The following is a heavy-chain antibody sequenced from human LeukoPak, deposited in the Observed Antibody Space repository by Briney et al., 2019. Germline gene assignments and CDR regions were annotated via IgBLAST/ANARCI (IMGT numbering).Heavy chain of an antibody. Sequence: GESLRLSCAASGFTFSSYAMHWVRQAPGKGLEWVAVISYDGSNKYYADSVKGRFTISRDNSKNTLYLQMNSLRAEDTAVYYCARDRTAMVLSAFDYWGQGTLVTVSS. J-gene: IGHJ4*02. CDR1: GFTFSSYA. CDR2: ISYDGSNK. CDR3: ARDRTAMVLSAFDY. V-gene: IGHV3-30*01. D-gene: IGHD5-18*01.